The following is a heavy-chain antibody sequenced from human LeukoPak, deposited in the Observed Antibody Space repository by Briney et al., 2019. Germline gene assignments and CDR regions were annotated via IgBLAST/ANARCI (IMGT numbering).Heavy chain of an antibody. CDR2: IHRSGST. J-gene: IGHJ4*02. D-gene: IGHD3-3*01. CDR3: ARARYEAARFGVGPEYLDY. V-gene: IGHV4-4*02. Sequence: SETLSLTCTVSLDSTTSNFWSWVRQPPGKGLEWIGEIHRSGSTNYNPSLQSRVTISIDRSKNQIALELSSVTAADTAVYYCARARYEAARFGVGPEYLDYWGQGTQITVSS. CDR1: LDSTTSNF.